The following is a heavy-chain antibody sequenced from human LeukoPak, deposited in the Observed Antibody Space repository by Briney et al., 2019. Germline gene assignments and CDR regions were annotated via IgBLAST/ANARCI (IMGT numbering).Heavy chain of an antibody. CDR2: ISSSGRTI. Sequence: PGGSLRLSCAASGFTFSSYEMNWVRQAPGKGLEWVSYISSSGRTIYYADSMKGRFTISRDNAKNSLYLQINSLRADDTAVYYCARHGVMGDAFDIWGQGTVVTVSS. V-gene: IGHV3-48*03. D-gene: IGHD2-8*01. CDR1: GFTFSSYE. CDR3: ARHGVMGDAFDI. J-gene: IGHJ3*02.